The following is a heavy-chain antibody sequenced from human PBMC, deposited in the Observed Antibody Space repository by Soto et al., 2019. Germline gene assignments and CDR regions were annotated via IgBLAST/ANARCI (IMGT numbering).Heavy chain of an antibody. CDR1: GGSISSSGYY. Sequence: SETLSLTCTVSGGSISSSGYYWSWIRRHPGKGLEWIGYIYYIGSTYYNPSLKSRVTISVDTSKNQFSLKLSSVTAADTAVYYCARVNRGGYDNNWFDPWGQGTLVTVSS. D-gene: IGHD5-12*01. V-gene: IGHV4-31*03. J-gene: IGHJ5*02. CDR2: IYYIGST. CDR3: ARVNRGGYDNNWFDP.